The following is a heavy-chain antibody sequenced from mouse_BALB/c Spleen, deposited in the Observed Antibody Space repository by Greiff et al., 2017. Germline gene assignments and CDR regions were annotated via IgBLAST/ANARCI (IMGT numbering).Heavy chain of an antibody. Sequence: QVQLQQSGAELAKPGASVKMSCKASGYTFTSYWMHWVKQRPGQGLEWIGYINPSTGYTEYNQKFKDKATLTADKSSSSAYMQLSSLTSEDSAVYYCARGEGYAMDYWGQGTSVTVSS. CDR3: ARGEGYAMDY. V-gene: IGHV1-7*01. J-gene: IGHJ4*01. CDR2: INPSTGYT. CDR1: GYTFTSYW.